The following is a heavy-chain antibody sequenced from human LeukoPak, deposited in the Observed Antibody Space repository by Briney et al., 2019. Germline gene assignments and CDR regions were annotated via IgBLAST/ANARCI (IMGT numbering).Heavy chain of an antibody. Sequence: GGSLRLSCAASGFTFNSYAMNWVRQVPGKGIEWVSGISGSGGTTYYADSVKGRFTISRDNSKNTLYLQMNSLRAEDTAVYYCAKTIGPPYYFDYWGQGTLVTVSS. CDR2: ISGSGGTT. CDR3: AKTIGPPYYFDY. V-gene: IGHV3-23*01. CDR1: GFTFNSYA. D-gene: IGHD2/OR15-2a*01. J-gene: IGHJ4*02.